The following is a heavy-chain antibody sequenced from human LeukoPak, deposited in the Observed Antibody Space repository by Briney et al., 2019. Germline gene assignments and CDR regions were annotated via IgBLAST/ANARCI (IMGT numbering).Heavy chain of an antibody. CDR2: ISYDGSNK. D-gene: IGHD2-21*01. CDR3: ARDPLGDSTYYFDY. V-gene: IGHV3-30*03. J-gene: IGHJ4*02. Sequence: GGSLRLSCAASGFNVNNAWMSWVRQAPGKGLEWVAVISYDGSNKYYADSVKGRFTISRDNSKNTLYLQMNSLRAEDTAVYYCARDPLGDSTYYFDYWGQGTLVTVSS. CDR1: GFNVNNAW.